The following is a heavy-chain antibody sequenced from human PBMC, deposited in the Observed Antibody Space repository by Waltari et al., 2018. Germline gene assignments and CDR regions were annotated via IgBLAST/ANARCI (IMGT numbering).Heavy chain of an antibody. V-gene: IGHV1-69*11. CDR2: IIPILGAT. CDR1: GATFRLYA. CDR3: ARGDATPPYYYFHS. D-gene: IGHD2-15*01. J-gene: IGHJ4*02. Sequence: QVHLAPSGAEVRKPGSSVKVSCKASGATFRLYAMAWVRQAPGQGLEWMGGIIPILGATNYAQKFQGRVTITADESTSTAYMELSSLRSEDTALYFCARGDATPPYYYFHSWGQGTLVTVSS.